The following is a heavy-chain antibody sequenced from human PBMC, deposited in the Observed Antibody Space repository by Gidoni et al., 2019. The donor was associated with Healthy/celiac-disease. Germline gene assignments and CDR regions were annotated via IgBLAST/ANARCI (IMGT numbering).Heavy chain of an antibody. Sequence: QVQLQQWGAGLLKPSETLSLTCAVYGGSFSGYYWSWIRQPPGKGLEWIGEINHSGSTNYNPSLKIRVTISVDTSKNQFSLKLSSVTAADTAVYYCARGYFDWPHYFDYWGQGTLVTVSS. CDR3: ARGYFDWPHYFDY. D-gene: IGHD3-9*01. CDR2: INHSGST. J-gene: IGHJ4*02. CDR1: GGSFSGYY. V-gene: IGHV4-34*01.